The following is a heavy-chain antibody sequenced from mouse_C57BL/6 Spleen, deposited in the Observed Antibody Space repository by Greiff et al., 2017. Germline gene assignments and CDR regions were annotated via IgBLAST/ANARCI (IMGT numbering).Heavy chain of an antibody. Sequence: QVQLQQPGAELVRPGSSVKLSCKASGYTFTSYWMDWVKQRPGQGLEWIGNIYPSDSETHYNQKFKDKATLTVDKSSSTAYMQLSSLTSEDSAVYYCARRWSLYYFDYWGQGTTLTVSS. CDR3: ARRWSLYYFDY. J-gene: IGHJ2*01. CDR1: GYTFTSYW. CDR2: IYPSDSET. V-gene: IGHV1-61*01. D-gene: IGHD2-3*01.